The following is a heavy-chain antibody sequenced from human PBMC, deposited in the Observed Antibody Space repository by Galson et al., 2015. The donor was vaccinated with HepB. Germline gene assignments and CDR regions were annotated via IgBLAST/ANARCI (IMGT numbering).Heavy chain of an antibody. V-gene: IGHV4-4*02. J-gene: IGHJ4*02. CDR3: ARGGGYFIDH. CDR2: IFHSGIT. CDR1: GGSVSTNNW. Sequence: SETLSLTCAVSGGSVSTNNWWSWVRQPPGKGLEWIGEIFHSGITLYSPSLKSRVSISLDESKNHVSLSLISVTAADTAMYYCARGGGYFIDHWGQGALVAVSS. D-gene: IGHD5-12*01.